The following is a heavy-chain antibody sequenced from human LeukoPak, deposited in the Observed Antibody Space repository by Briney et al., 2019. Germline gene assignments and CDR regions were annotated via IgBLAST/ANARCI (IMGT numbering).Heavy chain of an antibody. CDR3: AAGRGLAYNFPSHFDY. J-gene: IGHJ4*02. V-gene: IGHV1-58*02. Sequence: GTSVKVSCKASGLTFTSSAMQWVRQARGQRLEWIGWIVVGSGNTNYAQKFQERVTITRDMSTSTAYMELSSLRSEDTAVYYCAAGRGLAYNFPSHFDYWGQGTLVTVSS. CDR1: GLTFTSSA. D-gene: IGHD2-21*01. CDR2: IVVGSGNT.